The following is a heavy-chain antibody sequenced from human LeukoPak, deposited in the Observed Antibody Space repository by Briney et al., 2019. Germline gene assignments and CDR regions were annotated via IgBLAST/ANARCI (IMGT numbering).Heavy chain of an antibody. CDR1: GGSISSGGYH. CDR2: IYYSGST. J-gene: IGHJ4*02. CDR3: ARGVEIAYYDFWSGYYFDY. V-gene: IGHV4-31*03. D-gene: IGHD3-3*01. Sequence: SETLSLTCTVSGGSISSGGYHWRWIRQHPGKGLEWIGYIYYSGSTYYNPSLKSRVTISVDTSKNQFSLKLSSVTAADTAVYYCARGVEIAYYDFWSGYYFDYWGQGTLVTVSS.